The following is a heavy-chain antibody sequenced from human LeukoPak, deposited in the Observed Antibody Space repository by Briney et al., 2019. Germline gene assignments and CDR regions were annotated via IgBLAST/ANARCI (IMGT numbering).Heavy chain of an antibody. J-gene: IGHJ4*02. Sequence: SETLSLTCTVSGGSISSSNYYWGWIRQPPGKGLEWIGYIYYSGSTNYNPSLKSRVTISVDTSKNQFSLKLSSVTAADTAVYYCARQDDYGGNSSLDYWGQGTLVTVSS. CDR2: IYYSGST. CDR1: GGSISSSNYY. D-gene: IGHD4-23*01. V-gene: IGHV4-61*05. CDR3: ARQDDYGGNSSLDY.